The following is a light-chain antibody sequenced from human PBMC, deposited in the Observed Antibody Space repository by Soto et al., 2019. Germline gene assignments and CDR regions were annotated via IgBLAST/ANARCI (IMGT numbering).Light chain of an antibody. CDR3: SSYTTIRNHV. CDR2: YVR. J-gene: IGLJ1*01. V-gene: IGLV2-14*01. CDR1: SSDVGGYNY. Sequence: QSALTQPASVSGSPGQSITISCTGTSSDVGGYNYVSWYQQHPGKAPKLMIYYVRNRHSGVSNRFSGSKSVNTASLAISGIQAEDEADYYCSSYTTIRNHVLGAWHKVTVL.